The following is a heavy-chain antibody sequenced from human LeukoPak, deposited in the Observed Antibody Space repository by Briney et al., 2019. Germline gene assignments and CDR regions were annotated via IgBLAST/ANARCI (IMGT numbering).Heavy chain of an antibody. V-gene: IGHV3-48*01. CDR1: GFTFSSYS. CDR2: ISSSSSTI. D-gene: IGHD3-10*01. CDR3: AKYYYGSGSPGY. Sequence: PGGSLRLSCAASGFTFSSYSMNWVRQAPGKGLEWVSYISSSSSTIYYADSVKGRFTISRDNAKNSLYLRMNSLRAEDTAVYYCAKYYYGSGSPGYWGQGTLVTVSS. J-gene: IGHJ4*02.